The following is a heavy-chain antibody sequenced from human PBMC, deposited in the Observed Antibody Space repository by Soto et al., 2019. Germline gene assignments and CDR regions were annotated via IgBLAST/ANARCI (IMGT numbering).Heavy chain of an antibody. V-gene: IGHV1-69*13. CDR3: ARAPKLELPLDY. J-gene: IGHJ4*02. Sequence: SVKVSCKASGGTFSSYAISWVQQAPGQGLEWMGGIIPIFGTANYAQKFQGRVTITADESTSTAYMELSSLRSEDTAVYYCARAPKLELPLDYWGQGTLVTRLL. CDR1: GGTFSSYA. D-gene: IGHD1-7*01. CDR2: IIPIFGTA.